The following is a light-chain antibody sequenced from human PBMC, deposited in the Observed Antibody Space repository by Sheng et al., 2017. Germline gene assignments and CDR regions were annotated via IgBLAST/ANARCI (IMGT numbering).Light chain of an antibody. CDR2: GTS. J-gene: IGKJ1*01. CDR3: QQYFSSPPT. V-gene: IGKV1-NL1*01. CDR1: QGISNY. Sequence: DIQMTQSPSSLSASVGDRVTITCRASQGISNYLAWYQQKPGQAPRLLIYGTSSRATGIPDRFSGSGSGTDFALTISSLQTEDVAVYQCQQYFSSPPTFGQGTKVEIK.